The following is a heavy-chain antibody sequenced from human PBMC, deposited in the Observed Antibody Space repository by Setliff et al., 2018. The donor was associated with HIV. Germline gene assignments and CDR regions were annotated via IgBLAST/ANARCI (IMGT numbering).Heavy chain of an antibody. CDR1: GGSISGYY. Sequence: SETLSLTCTVSGGSISGYYWSWIRQPPGKGLEWIGTIFYTGNTNYNPSLKSRVTLSGGMSENQLFLRLTSVTAADTVVYYCVRGFCSSTTCYEDYYYMDVWGKGSTVTVSS. D-gene: IGHD2-2*01. J-gene: IGHJ6*03. CDR2: IFYTGNT. V-gene: IGHV4-59*01. CDR3: VRGFCSSTTCYEDYYYMDV.